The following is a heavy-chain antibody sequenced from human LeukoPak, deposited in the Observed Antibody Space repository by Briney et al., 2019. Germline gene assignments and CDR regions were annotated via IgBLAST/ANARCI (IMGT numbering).Heavy chain of an antibody. V-gene: IGHV3-23*01. Sequence: GGSLRLSCAASGFTFSSYAMSWVRQAPGKGLEWVSTINSGGNTYYADSMKGRFTISRDNSKNTLFLQMNSLRVEDTGVYYCSKDPPISAAGPRYSDRWGQGTLVTVSS. CDR3: SKDPPISAAGPRYSDR. CDR2: INSGGNT. CDR1: GFTFSSYA. J-gene: IGHJ4*02. D-gene: IGHD6-13*01.